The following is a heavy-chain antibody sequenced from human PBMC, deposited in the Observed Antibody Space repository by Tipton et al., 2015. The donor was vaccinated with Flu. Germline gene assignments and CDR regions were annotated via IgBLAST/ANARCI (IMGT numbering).Heavy chain of an antibody. CDR2: LNWNSGIV. CDR1: GFRFDDSA. V-gene: IGHV3-9*01. Sequence: LRLSCVASGFRFDDSAMHWVRQTPEKGLEWVSGLNWNSGIVGYGDSVKGRFTISRDNAKNSLFLQMNNLRSEDTAVYYCVKVRFGAGEAFDVWGHGTAVTVSS. D-gene: IGHD3-16*01. CDR3: VKVRFGAGEAFDV. J-gene: IGHJ3*01.